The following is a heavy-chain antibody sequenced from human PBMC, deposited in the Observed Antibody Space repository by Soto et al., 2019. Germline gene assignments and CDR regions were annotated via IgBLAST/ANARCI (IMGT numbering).Heavy chain of an antibody. J-gene: IGHJ4*02. D-gene: IGHD5-12*01. V-gene: IGHV2-5*02. Sequence: QITLKESGPTLVKPTQTLTLTCTFSGFSLSTRGVAVGWFRQPPGKALEWLALIYCDEDKWYSPSLKSRLTITDDTSKNQVVPTLTNMHPVDTAPYYCAHRPRGYAYYFDSWGQGTLVTVSS. CDR1: GFSLSTRGVA. CDR2: IYCDEDK. CDR3: AHRPRGYAYYFDS.